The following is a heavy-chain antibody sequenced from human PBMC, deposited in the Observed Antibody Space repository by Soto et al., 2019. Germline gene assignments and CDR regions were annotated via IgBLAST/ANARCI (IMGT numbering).Heavy chain of an antibody. CDR3: ARGITGTQPYYYYYMDV. Sequence: AASVRVSCKASGYTFTGYYMHWVRQAPGQGLEWMGWINPNSGGTNYAQKFQGWVTMTRDTSISTAYMELSRLRSDDTAVYYCARGITGTQPYYYYYMDVWGKGTTVTVSS. J-gene: IGHJ6*03. D-gene: IGHD1-20*01. V-gene: IGHV1-2*04. CDR2: INPNSGGT. CDR1: GYTFTGYY.